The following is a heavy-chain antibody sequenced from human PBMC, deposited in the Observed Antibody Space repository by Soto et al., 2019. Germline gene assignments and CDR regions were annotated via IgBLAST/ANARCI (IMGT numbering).Heavy chain of an antibody. CDR3: AKVGEYSSDY. Sequence: EVQLLESGGGLVQPGGSLRLSCAASGFTFSSYAISWVRQAPGKGLEWVSGISGGGGSTYYADSEKGRFTISRDNSKNTLYLQMNSLRAEDTAIYYCAKVGEYSSDYWGQGTLVTVSS. V-gene: IGHV3-23*01. CDR1: GFTFSSYA. CDR2: ISGGGGST. D-gene: IGHD5-18*01. J-gene: IGHJ4*02.